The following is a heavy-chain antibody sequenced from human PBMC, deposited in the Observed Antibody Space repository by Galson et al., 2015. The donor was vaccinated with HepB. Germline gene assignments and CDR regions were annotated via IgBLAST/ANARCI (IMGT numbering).Heavy chain of an antibody. J-gene: IGHJ6*02. CDR2: IIPILGIA. CDR3: ARDDQYYYYGMDV. V-gene: IGHV1-69*04. Sequence: SVKVSCKASGGTFSSYTISWVRQAPGQGLEWMGRIIPILGIANYAQKFQGRVTTTADKSTSTAYMELSSLRSEDTAVYYCARDDQYYYYGMDVWGQGTTVTVSS. CDR1: GGTFSSYT.